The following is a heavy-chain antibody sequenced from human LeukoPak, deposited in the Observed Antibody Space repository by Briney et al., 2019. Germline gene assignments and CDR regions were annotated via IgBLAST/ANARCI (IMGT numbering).Heavy chain of an antibody. V-gene: IGHV3-23*01. Sequence: GGSLRLSCAASGFTFSSYAMGWVRQAPGKGLEWVSAISGGGGSTFYADSVKGRFTISRDNSKNTLYLQMNSLRAEDTAVYYCAKDERDFGMDVWGQGTTVTVSS. J-gene: IGHJ6*02. CDR1: GFTFSSYA. D-gene: IGHD3-3*01. CDR2: ISGGGGST. CDR3: AKDERDFGMDV.